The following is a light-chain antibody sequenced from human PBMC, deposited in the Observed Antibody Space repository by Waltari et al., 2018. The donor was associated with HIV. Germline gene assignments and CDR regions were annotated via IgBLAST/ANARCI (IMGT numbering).Light chain of an antibody. CDR1: SSDVGSYNI. Sequence: QSALTQPASVSGPPGQSITISCTGTSSDVGSYNIVSWYQQHPGKAPKPMIYGGSKRPSGVSNRFSGSKSGNTASLTISGLQAEDEADYYCCSYAGTNWVFGGGTKLTVL. J-gene: IGLJ3*02. CDR2: GGS. V-gene: IGLV2-23*01. CDR3: CSYAGTNWV.